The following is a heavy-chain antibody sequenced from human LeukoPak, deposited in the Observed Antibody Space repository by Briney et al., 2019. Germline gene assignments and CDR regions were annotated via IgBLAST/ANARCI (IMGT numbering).Heavy chain of an antibody. Sequence: PVASVKVSCKASGGTFSSHAISWVRQAPGQGLEWMGGIIPIFGTAKYAQKFQGRVRITADESTSTAYMELSSLRSEDTAVYYCARDSSEFRSLIPHWGQGTLVTVSS. J-gene: IGHJ1*01. CDR3: ARDSSEFRSLIPH. CDR2: IIPIFGTA. V-gene: IGHV1-69*13. CDR1: GGTFSSHA. D-gene: IGHD2-21*01.